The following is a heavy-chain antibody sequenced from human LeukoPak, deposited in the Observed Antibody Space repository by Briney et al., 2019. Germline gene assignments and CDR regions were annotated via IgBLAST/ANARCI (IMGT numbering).Heavy chain of an antibody. CDR1: GGSFSGYY. CDR2: INHSGST. Sequence: SETLSLTCAVYGGSFSGYYWSWIRQPPGKGLEWIGEINHSGSTNYNPSLKSRVTISVDTSKNQFSLKLSSVTAADTAVYYCAREGLRLGELSLLYFDYWGQGTPVTVSS. CDR3: AREGLRLGELSLLYFDY. D-gene: IGHD3-16*02. V-gene: IGHV4-34*01. J-gene: IGHJ4*02.